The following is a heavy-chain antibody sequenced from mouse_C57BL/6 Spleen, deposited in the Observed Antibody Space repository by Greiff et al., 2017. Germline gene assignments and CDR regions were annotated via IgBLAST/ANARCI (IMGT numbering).Heavy chain of an antibody. D-gene: IGHD2-5*01. CDR3: TTSSYSNLYAMDY. J-gene: IGHJ4*01. V-gene: IGHV14-4*01. CDR1: GFNIKDDY. CDR2: IDPENGDT. Sequence: VQLKESGAELVRPGASVKLSCTASGFNIKDDYMHWVKQRPEQGLEWIGWIDPENGDTEYASKFQGKATITADTSSNTAYLELSSLTSEDTAVYYCTTSSYSNLYAMDYWGQGTSVTVSS.